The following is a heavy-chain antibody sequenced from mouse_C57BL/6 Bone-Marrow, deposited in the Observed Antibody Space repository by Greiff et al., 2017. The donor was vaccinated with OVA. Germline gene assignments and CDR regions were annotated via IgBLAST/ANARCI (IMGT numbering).Heavy chain of an antibody. J-gene: IGHJ4*01. CDR1: GYTFTDYY. V-gene: IGHV1-26*01. CDR2: INPNNGGT. CDR3: ARHYAMDY. Sequence: EVQLQQSGPELVKPGASVKISCKASGYTFTDYYMNWVKQSHGKSLEWIGDINPNNGGTSYNQKFKGKATLTVDKSSSTAYMELRSLTSEDSAVYYCARHYAMDYWGQGTSVTVSS.